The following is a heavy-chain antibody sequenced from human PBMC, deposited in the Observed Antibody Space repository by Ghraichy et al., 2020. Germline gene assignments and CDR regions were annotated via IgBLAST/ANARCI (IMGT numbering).Heavy chain of an antibody. Sequence: ESLNISCTVSGGSISSSSYYWGWIRQPPGKGLEWIGSIYYSGSTYYNTSLKSRVTISVDTSKNQFSLKLSSVTAADTAVYYCATAIYAFDYWGQGTLATVSS. CDR3: ATAIYAFDY. J-gene: IGHJ4*02. CDR2: IYYSGST. V-gene: IGHV4-39*01. D-gene: IGHD2/OR15-2a*01. CDR1: GGSISSSSYY.